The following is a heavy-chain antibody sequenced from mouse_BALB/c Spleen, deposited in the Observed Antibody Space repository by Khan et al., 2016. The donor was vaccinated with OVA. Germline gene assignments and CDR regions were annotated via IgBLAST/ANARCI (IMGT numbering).Heavy chain of an antibody. CDR3: ARTLYYSYGYALDC. Sequence: VQLKQSGPGLVKPSQSLSLTCTVTGYSITSDYAWNWIRQFPGNKLEWMGYISSTGSTNYNPSLKSRISITRDTSKNPFFLQLKSVTTEDTATYYCARTLYYSYGYALDCWGRGTSITVSS. CDR2: ISSTGST. D-gene: IGHD2-14*01. CDR1: GYSITSDYA. V-gene: IGHV3-2*02. J-gene: IGHJ4*01.